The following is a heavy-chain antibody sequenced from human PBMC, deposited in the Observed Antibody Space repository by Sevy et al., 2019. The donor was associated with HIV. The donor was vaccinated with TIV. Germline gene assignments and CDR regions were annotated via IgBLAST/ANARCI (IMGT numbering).Heavy chain of an antibody. D-gene: IGHD6-19*01. V-gene: IGHV4-39*01. CDR3: VRVPQWLGPSFDT. CDR1: GGSMRSSHY. CDR2: VYNGGNT. Sequence: SETLSLTCVVSGGSMRSSHYWGLIRQPPGKGLEWIASVYNGGNTYYNPSLKTRVTISADTSQNQFSLKLISVTAADTAGYYCVRVPQWLGPSFDTWGQGTLVTVSS. J-gene: IGHJ4*02.